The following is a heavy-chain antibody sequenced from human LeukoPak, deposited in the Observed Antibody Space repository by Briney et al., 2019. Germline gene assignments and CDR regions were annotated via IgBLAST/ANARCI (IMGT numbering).Heavy chain of an antibody. Sequence: GGSLRLSCAASGFLFSKFAMSWLRQAPGKGLEWVATISGGGATTYYAYSVKGRFTISRDNSKRTPSLQMISLRAEDTAVYYCAKGSRSDVFDIWGQGTMVTVSS. CDR1: GFLFSKFA. V-gene: IGHV3-23*01. D-gene: IGHD2-15*01. CDR2: ISGGGATT. J-gene: IGHJ3*02. CDR3: AKGSRSDVFDI.